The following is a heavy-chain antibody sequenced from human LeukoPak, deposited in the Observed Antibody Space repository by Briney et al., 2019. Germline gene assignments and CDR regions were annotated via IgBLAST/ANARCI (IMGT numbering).Heavy chain of an antibody. CDR3: ARHFGADY. V-gene: IGHV5-51*01. CDR1: GYNFSSYW. J-gene: IGHJ4*02. D-gene: IGHD3-3*01. Sequence: GEPLKISCKASGYNFSSYWIGWVRQMPGKGLEWMGIIYPDDSDTRYSPSFQGQVTISADKSISTAYLQWSSLKASDTAMYFCARHFGADYWGQGTLVTVSS. CDR2: IYPDDSDT.